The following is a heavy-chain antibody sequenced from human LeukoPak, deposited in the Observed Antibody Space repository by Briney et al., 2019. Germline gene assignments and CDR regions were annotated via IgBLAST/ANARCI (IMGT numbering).Heavy chain of an antibody. D-gene: IGHD6-19*01. CDR2: ISAYNGNT. J-gene: IGHJ5*02. CDR3: ARAVAGTTSRFDP. V-gene: IGHV1-18*01. Sequence: GASVKVSCKASGYTFTSYGINWVRQAPGQGLEWMGWISAYNGNTSYARKLQGRVTMTTDTSTSTAYMELRSLRSDDTAVYYCARAVAGTTSRFDPWGQGTLVTVSS. CDR1: GYTFTSYG.